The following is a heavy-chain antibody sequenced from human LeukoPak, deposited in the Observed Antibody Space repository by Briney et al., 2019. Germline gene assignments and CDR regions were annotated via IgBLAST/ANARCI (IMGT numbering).Heavy chain of an antibody. CDR2: ISWDGGST. J-gene: IGHJ6*03. CDR1: GFTFDDYT. CDR3: AKDSGYGDYLGGYYYMDV. V-gene: IGHV3-43*01. D-gene: IGHD4-17*01. Sequence: GGSLRLSCAAPGFTFDDYTMHWVRQAPGKGLEWVSLISWDGGSTYYADSVKGRFTISRDNSKNSLYLQMNSLRTEDTALYYCAKDSGYGDYLGGYYYMDVWGKGTTVTVSS.